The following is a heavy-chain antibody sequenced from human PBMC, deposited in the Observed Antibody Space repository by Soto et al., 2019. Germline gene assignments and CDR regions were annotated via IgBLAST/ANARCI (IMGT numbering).Heavy chain of an antibody. CDR3: ARYSGSYFVENVHWFDP. V-gene: IGHV3-30*03. D-gene: IGHD1-26*01. Sequence: GGSLRLSCAASGFILSYYGMHWVRQAPGRGLEWVAFISFAGSTHYGESMNSRFTISRDTSKNMLYLQMNGLRPDDTGVYYCARYSGSYFVENVHWFDPWGQGTLVTVSS. CDR2: ISFAGST. CDR1: GFILSYYG. J-gene: IGHJ5*02.